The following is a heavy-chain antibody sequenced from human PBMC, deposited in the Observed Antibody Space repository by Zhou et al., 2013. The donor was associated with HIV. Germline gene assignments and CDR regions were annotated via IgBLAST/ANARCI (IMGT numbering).Heavy chain of an antibody. D-gene: IGHD3-10*01. CDR1: GGTFSSYA. CDR3: ARENGLTYYYGSGSPNRNWFDP. Sequence: QVPLVQSGAEVKKPGSSVKVSCKASGGTFSSYAISWVRQAPGQGLEWMGGIIPIFGTANYAQKFQGRVTITTDESTSTAYMELSSLRSEDTAVYYCARENGLTYYYGSGSPNRNWFDPWGQGTLVTVSS. CDR2: IIPIFGTA. V-gene: IGHV1-69*05. J-gene: IGHJ5*02.